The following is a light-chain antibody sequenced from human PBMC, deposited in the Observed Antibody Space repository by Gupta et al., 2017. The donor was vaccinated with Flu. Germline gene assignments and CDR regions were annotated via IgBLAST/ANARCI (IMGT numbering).Light chain of an antibody. V-gene: IGKV1-39*01. Sequence: DIQMTQSPSSLSASVGDRVTITCRASQTISNYLNWYQHKPGKAPQLLIYGASSLQSGVPSRFSGSGSGTDFTLTITNLQPEDFAIYCCQQRDSSPYIFGQGTKMEIK. CDR2: GAS. CDR1: QTISNY. J-gene: IGKJ2*01. CDR3: QQRDSSPYI.